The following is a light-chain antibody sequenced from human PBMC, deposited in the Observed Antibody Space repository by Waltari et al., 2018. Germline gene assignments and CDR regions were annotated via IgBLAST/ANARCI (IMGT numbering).Light chain of an antibody. Sequence: EIVLKQSPATLSLSPGDRATLSCRASQSISSYLAWYQQKTGQAPRLLIYDASNRGTGIPARFSGSGSWTDFTLTIRSLEPEDFAIYYCQQRSKSFTFGPGTKVDMK. CDR3: QQRSKSFT. J-gene: IGKJ3*01. V-gene: IGKV3-11*01. CDR2: DAS. CDR1: QSISSY.